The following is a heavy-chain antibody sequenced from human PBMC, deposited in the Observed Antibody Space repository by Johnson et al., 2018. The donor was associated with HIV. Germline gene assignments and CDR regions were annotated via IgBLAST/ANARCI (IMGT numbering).Heavy chain of an antibody. D-gene: IGHD6-13*01. CDR2: INNDGSSS. Sequence: VQLVESGGGLVQPGGSLRLSCAASGFTLSSYWMHWVRQAPGKGLVWVSRINNDGSSSTYADFVKGRFTISRDHAKNTLYLQMNSLRAEDTAVYYCARERIGYSSSGDAFDIWGQETVVTVSS. J-gene: IGHJ3*02. CDR3: ARERIGYSSSGDAFDI. CDR1: GFTLSSYW. V-gene: IGHV3-74*01.